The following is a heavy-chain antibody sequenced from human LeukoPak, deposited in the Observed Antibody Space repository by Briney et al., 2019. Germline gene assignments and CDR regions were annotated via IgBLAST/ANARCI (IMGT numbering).Heavy chain of an antibody. D-gene: IGHD3-10*01. V-gene: IGHV3-49*04. CDR2: IRSKAYGWTT. Sequence: GGSLRLCCTASGFNFGDYAMSWVRQAPGEGLGWVGFIRSKAYGWTTEYAASVKGRFTISRDDSKSIAHLQMNSLKTEDTAVYYCTSYGSGSYWEDYWGQGTLVTVSS. J-gene: IGHJ4*02. CDR1: GFNFGDYA. CDR3: TSYGSGSYWEDY.